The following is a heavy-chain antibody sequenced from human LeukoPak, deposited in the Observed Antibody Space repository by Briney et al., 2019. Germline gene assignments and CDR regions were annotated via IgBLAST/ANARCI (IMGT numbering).Heavy chain of an antibody. V-gene: IGHV4-59*01. CDR1: GDSISSYY. CDR3: AREVIRGAFDY. CDR2: LSYSGST. D-gene: IGHD3-10*01. J-gene: IGHJ4*02. Sequence: PSETLSLTCTVSGDSISSYYWSWIRQPPGKGLEWIGYLSYSGSTNYNPSLKSRVTISLDTSKNQFSLKLSSVTAADTAVYYCAREVIRGAFDYWGQGTLVTVSS.